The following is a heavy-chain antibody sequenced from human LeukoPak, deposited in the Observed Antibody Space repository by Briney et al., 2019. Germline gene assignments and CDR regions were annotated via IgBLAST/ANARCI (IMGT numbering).Heavy chain of an antibody. Sequence: SETLSLTCAVYDGSLSGYYWSWIRQPPGKGLEWIGEINHSGSTGYNPSLKSRVTISVDTSKNQFSLKLSSVTVADTAVYYFARGYVETAMVSLPFDYWGQGTLVTVSS. CDR1: DGSLSGYY. CDR2: INHSGST. J-gene: IGHJ4*02. CDR3: ARGYVETAMVSLPFDY. V-gene: IGHV4-34*01. D-gene: IGHD5-18*01.